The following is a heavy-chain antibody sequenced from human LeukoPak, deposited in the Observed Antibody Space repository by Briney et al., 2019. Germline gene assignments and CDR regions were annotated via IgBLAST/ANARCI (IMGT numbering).Heavy chain of an antibody. CDR2: IYYSGST. CDR3: ARQIYDKQWLDYYYYYMDV. Sequence: SETLSLTCTVSGGSISSSGYFWGWIRQPPGKGLEWIGSIYYSGSTYYNPSLKSRVTISVDTSKNQFSLKLSSVTAADTAVYYCARQIYDKQWLDYYYYYMDVWGKGTTVTVSS. D-gene: IGHD6-19*01. V-gene: IGHV4-39*01. J-gene: IGHJ6*03. CDR1: GGSISSSGYF.